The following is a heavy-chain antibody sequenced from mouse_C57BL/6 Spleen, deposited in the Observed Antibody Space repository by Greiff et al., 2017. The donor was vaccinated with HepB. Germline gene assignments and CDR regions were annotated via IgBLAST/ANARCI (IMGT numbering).Heavy chain of an antibody. J-gene: IGHJ3*01. CDR3: ARLSNWDEKAWFAY. CDR1: GYTFTSYW. V-gene: IGHV1-69*01. D-gene: IGHD4-1*01. Sequence: QVQLQQPGAELVMPGASVKLSCKASGYTFTSYWMHWVKQRPGQGLEWIGEIDPSDSYTNYNQKFKGKSTLTVDKSSSTAYMQLISLTSEDSAVYYCARLSNWDEKAWFAYWGQGTLVTVSA. CDR2: IDPSDSYT.